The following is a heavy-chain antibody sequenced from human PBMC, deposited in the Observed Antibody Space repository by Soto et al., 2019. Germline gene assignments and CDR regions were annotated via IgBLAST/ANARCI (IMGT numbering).Heavy chain of an antibody. CDR2: ISGSGGST. D-gene: IGHD1-7*01. CDR3: AKDGSLGSPELELLGDYYYYYMDV. CDR1: GFTFSSYA. J-gene: IGHJ6*03. V-gene: IGHV3-23*01. Sequence: GGSLRLSCAASGFTFSSYAMSWVRQAPGKGLEWVSAISGSGGSTYYADSVKGRFTISRDNSKNTLYLQMNSLRAEDTAVYYCAKDGSLGSPELELLGDYYYYYMDVWGKGTTVTVSS.